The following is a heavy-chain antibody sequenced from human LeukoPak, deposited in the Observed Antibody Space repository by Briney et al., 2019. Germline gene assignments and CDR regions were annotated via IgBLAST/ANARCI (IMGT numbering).Heavy chain of an antibody. CDR1: GGSISSSSYY. Sequence: SETLSLTCTVSGGSISSSSYYWGWIRQPPGKGLEWIGSIYYSGSTYYNPSLKSRVTISVDTSKNQLSLKLSSVTAADTAVYYCARPRPPTYYFDYWGQGTLVTVSS. V-gene: IGHV4-39*01. CDR2: IYYSGST. CDR3: ARPRPPTYYFDY. J-gene: IGHJ4*02. D-gene: IGHD6-6*01.